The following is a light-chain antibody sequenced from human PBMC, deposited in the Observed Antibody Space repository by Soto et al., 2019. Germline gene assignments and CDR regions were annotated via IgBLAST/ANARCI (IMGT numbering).Light chain of an antibody. CDR2: HAS. V-gene: IGKV3D-15*01. CDR1: QSVSSN. Sequence: EIIMTQTPATLSVSPGERATHSCRASQSVSSNLAWYQQKPGQAPRLLIYHASTRATNIPARFSGSGSGTEFTLTISSLLSEDFAVYYCQQYNNWPPLTFGGGTKVEIK. CDR3: QQYNNWPPLT. J-gene: IGKJ4*01.